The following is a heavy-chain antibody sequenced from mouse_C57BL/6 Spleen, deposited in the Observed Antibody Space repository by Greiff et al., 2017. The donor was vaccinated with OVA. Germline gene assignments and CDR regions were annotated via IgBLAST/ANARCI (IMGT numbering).Heavy chain of an antibody. CDR2: ISSGGDYI. V-gene: IGHV5-9-1*02. CDR3: TRDRTGSYYFDY. D-gene: IGHD4-1*01. Sequence: EVKLMESGAGLVKPGGSLKLSCAASGFTFSSYAMSWVRQTPEKRLEWVAYISSGGDYIYYADTVKGRFTISRDNARNTLYLQMSSLKSEDTAMYYCTRDRTGSYYFDYWGQGTTLTVSS. CDR1: GFTFSSYA. J-gene: IGHJ2*01.